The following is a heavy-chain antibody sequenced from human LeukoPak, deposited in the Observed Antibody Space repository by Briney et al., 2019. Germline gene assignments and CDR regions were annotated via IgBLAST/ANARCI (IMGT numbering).Heavy chain of an antibody. D-gene: IGHD6-13*01. CDR2: VYHSGST. CDR3: ATARSSSWYKYFQH. V-gene: IGHV4-4*02. CDR1: GGSITSSNW. Sequence: SGTLSLTCGVSGGSITSSNWWTWVRQPPGMGLEWIGEVYHSGSTYYNPSLKSRVTISVDKSKNQFSLRLSSVTAADTAVYYCATARSSSWYKYFQHWGQGTLVTVSS. J-gene: IGHJ1*01.